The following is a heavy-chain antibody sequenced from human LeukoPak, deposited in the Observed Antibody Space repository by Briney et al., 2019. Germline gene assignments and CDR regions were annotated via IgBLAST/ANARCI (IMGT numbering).Heavy chain of an antibody. D-gene: IGHD2-21*02. CDR2: INHSGST. CDR1: GGSFSGYY. CDR3: ARLRLLPYYFDY. J-gene: IGHJ4*02. Sequence: SETLSLTCAVYGGSFSGYYWSWIRQPPGKWLEWIGEINHSGSTNYNPSLKSRVTISVDTSKNQFSLKLSSVTAADTAVYYCARLRLLPYYFDYWGQGTLVTVSS. V-gene: IGHV4-34*01.